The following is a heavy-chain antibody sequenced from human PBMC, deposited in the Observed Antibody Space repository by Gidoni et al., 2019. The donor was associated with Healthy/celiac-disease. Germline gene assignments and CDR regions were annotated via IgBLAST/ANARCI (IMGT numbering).Heavy chain of an antibody. CDR1: GFTFSSYS. D-gene: IGHD3-22*01. CDR3: ARDGYYYDSSGYYPYYFDY. CDR2: ISTSSSYI. J-gene: IGHJ4*02. V-gene: IGHV3-21*01. Sequence: EVQLVESGGGLVKPGGSLRLSCAASGFTFSSYSMNWVRQAPGKGLEWVSSISTSSSYIYYADSVKGRFTISRDNSKNSLYLQMNSLRAEDTAVYYCARDGYYYDSSGYYPYYFDYWGQGTLVTVSS.